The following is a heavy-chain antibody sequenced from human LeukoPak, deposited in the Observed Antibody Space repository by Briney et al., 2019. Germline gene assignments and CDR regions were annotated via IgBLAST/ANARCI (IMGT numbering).Heavy chain of an antibody. D-gene: IGHD2-2*01. CDR3: ATAELVVPDRPFDY. J-gene: IGHJ4*02. V-gene: IGHV1-24*01. CDR2: FDPEDGET. CDR1: GYTLTELS. Sequence: ASVKVSCKVSGYTLTELSMHWVRQAPGKGLEWMGGFDPEDGETIYAQKFQGRVTMTEDTSTDTAYMELSSLRSEDTAVYYCATAELVVPDRPFDYWGQGTLVTVSS.